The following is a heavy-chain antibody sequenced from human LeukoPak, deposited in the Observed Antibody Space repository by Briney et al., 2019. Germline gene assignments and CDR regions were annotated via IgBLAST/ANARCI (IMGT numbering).Heavy chain of an antibody. CDR1: GGSIGSYY. CDR3: ARFYYYYYYMDV. D-gene: IGHD3-10*01. Sequence: SETLSLTCTVSGGSIGSYYWSWIRQPPGKGLEWIGYIYYSGSTNYNPSLKSRVTISVDTSKNQFSLKLSSVTAADTAVYYCARFYYYYYYMDVWGKGTTVTISS. CDR2: IYYSGST. V-gene: IGHV4-59*01. J-gene: IGHJ6*03.